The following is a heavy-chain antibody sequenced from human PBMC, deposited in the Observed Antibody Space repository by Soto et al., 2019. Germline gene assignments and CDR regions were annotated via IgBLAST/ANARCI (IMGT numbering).Heavy chain of an antibody. CDR2: FFYSGSP. Sequence: SETLSLTCSVSGGSISNSPYYWVWIRQSPWKGLEWIGTFFYSGSPNLNPSLKGRVTMSVDTSKNQLFLKLSSVTAADTALYYCARQWHLVRSVYYNYFDVWGKGTTVTVSS. D-gene: IGHD6-6*01. CDR1: GGSISNSPYY. CDR3: ARQWHLVRSVYYNYFDV. V-gene: IGHV4-39*01. J-gene: IGHJ6*03.